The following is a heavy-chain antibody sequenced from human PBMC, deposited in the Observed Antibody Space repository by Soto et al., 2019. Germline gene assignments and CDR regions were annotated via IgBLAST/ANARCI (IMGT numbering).Heavy chain of an antibody. Sequence: SETLSLTCTVSGGSISSGNYYWSWIRQPPGKGPEWIGFISYSGSTYYSTSLKSRVTISVDTSKSQFSLNLSFVTAADTAVYYCATMGTPATGLYFFDYWGQGSLVTVSS. CDR3: ATMGTPATGLYFFDY. D-gene: IGHD2-15*01. V-gene: IGHV4-30-4*01. CDR2: ISYSGST. J-gene: IGHJ4*02. CDR1: GGSISSGNYY.